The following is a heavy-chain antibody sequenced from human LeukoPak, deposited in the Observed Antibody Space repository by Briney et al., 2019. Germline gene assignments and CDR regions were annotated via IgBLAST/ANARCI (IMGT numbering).Heavy chain of an antibody. CDR3: ARGPNPRRAVWGVIPYYFDY. Sequence: SETLSLTCAVYGGSFSGYYWSWIRQPPGKGLEWIGEINHSGSTNYNPSLKSRVTISVDTSKNQFSLKLSSVTAADTAVYYCARGPNPRRAVWGVIPYYFDYWGQGTLVTVSS. D-gene: IGHD3-10*01. CDR1: GGSFSGYY. V-gene: IGHV4-34*01. J-gene: IGHJ4*02. CDR2: INHSGST.